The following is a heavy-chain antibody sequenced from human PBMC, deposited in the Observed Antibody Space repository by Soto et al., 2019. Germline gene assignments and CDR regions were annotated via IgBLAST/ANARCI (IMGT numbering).Heavy chain of an antibody. CDR2: IIPILGIA. Sequence: SVMVSCKASGGTFSSYTISWVQQAPGQGLEWMGRIIPILGIANYAQKFQGRVTITADKSTSTAYMELSSLRSEDTAVYYCATRDGYNYGAFDIWGQGTMVTVSS. J-gene: IGHJ3*02. D-gene: IGHD5-12*01. CDR1: GGTFSSYT. CDR3: ATRDGYNYGAFDI. V-gene: IGHV1-69*02.